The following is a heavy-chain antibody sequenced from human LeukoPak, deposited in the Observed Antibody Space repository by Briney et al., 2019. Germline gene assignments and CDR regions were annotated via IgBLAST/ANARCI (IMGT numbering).Heavy chain of an antibody. V-gene: IGHV3-66*02. CDR1: GFTVSSNY. CDR3: ARKNYYYYYMDV. Sequence: GGSLRLSCAASGFTVSSNYMSWVCQAPGKGLEWVSVIYSGGSTYYADSVKGRFTISRDNSKNTLYLQMNSLRAEDTAVYYCARKNYYYYYMDVWGKGTTVTVSS. J-gene: IGHJ6*03. CDR2: IYSGGST.